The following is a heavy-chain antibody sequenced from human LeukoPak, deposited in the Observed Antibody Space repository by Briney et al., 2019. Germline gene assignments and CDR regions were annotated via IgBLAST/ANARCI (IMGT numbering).Heavy chain of an antibody. CDR3: ARRSGYYTGNYYYYYGMDV. J-gene: IGHJ6*02. D-gene: IGHD3-3*01. V-gene: IGHV1-18*01. CDR1: GYTFTSYG. CDR2: ISAYNGNT. Sequence: ASVKVSCKASGYTFTSYGISWVRQAPGQGLEWMGWISAYNGNTNYAQKFQGRVTMTRDTSTSTVYMELSSLRSEDTAVYYCARRSGYYTGNYYYYYGMDVWGQGTTVTVSS.